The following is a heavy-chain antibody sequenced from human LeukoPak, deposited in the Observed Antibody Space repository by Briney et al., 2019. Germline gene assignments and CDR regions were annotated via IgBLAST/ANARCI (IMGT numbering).Heavy chain of an antibody. V-gene: IGHV3-23*01. Sequence: GGSLRLSCAASGFTFSSYAMSWVRQAPGKGLEWVSAISGSGGSTYYADSVKGWFTISRDNSKNTLYLQMNSLRAEDTAVYYCAKARYYDSSGYVRWGQGTLVTVSS. CDR1: GFTFSSYA. J-gene: IGHJ4*02. CDR2: ISGSGGST. CDR3: AKARYYDSSGYVR. D-gene: IGHD3-22*01.